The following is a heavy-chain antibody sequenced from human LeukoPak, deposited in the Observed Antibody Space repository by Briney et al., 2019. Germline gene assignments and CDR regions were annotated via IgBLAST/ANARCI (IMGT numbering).Heavy chain of an antibody. CDR2: IYYSGST. CDR1: GGSISSYY. CDR3: ARSYYYDSSGYSFDY. Sequence: SETLSLTCTVSGGSISSYYWSWIRQPPGKGLEWIGYIYYSGSTNYNPSLKSRVTISVDTSKNQFSPKLSSVTAADTAVYYCARSYYYDSSGYSFDYWGQGTLVTVSS. D-gene: IGHD3-22*01. J-gene: IGHJ4*02. V-gene: IGHV4-59*01.